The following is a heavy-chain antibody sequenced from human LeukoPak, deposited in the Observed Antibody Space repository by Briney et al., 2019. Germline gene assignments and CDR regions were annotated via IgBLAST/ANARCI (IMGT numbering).Heavy chain of an antibody. Sequence: GGSLRLSCAASGFPFSSYAMHWVRQAPGKGLEWVAVISYDGSNKYYADSVKGRFTISRDNSKNTLYLQMNSLRAEDTAVYYCARDRAARLFDYWGQGTLVTVSS. CDR2: ISYDGSNK. J-gene: IGHJ4*02. D-gene: IGHD6-6*01. CDR1: GFPFSSYA. CDR3: ARDRAARLFDY. V-gene: IGHV3-30-3*01.